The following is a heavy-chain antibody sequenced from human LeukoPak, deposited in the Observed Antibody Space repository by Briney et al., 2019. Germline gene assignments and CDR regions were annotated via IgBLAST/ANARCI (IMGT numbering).Heavy chain of an antibody. V-gene: IGHV3-9*01. CDR3: ARGGAARPDF. J-gene: IGHJ4*02. Sequence: HPGGSLRLSCAASGFTFDDYAMHWVRQAPGKGLEWVSGINWNSGSIGYADSVKGRFTISRDNAKNSLYLQMNSLRVEDTAVYYCARGGAARPDFWGQGTLVTVSS. CDR1: GFTFDDYA. CDR2: INWNSGSI. D-gene: IGHD6-6*01.